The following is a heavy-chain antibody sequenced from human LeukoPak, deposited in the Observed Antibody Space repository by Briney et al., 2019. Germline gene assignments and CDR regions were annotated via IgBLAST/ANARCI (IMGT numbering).Heavy chain of an antibody. CDR2: IYYSGTT. D-gene: IGHD3-22*01. CDR3: ARVTRYYYDSSGYYYFDY. V-gene: IGHV4-39*07. CDR1: GGSISSSSYY. Sequence: SETLSLTCTVSGGSISSSSYYWGWIRQPPGKGLEWIGSIYYSGTTYYNPSLKSRVTISVDTSKNQFSLKLSSVTAADTAVYYCARVTRYYYDSSGYYYFDYWGQGTLVTVSS. J-gene: IGHJ4*02.